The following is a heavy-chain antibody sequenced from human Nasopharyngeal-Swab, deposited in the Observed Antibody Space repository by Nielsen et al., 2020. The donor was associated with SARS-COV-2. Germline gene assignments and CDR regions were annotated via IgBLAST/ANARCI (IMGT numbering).Heavy chain of an antibody. Sequence: GSLRLSCTVSGGSISSYYWSWIRQPPGKGLEWIGYIYYSGSTNYNPSLKNRVTISVDTSKNQFSLKLSSVTAADTAVYYCRGITGTPGAFDIWGQGTMVTVSS. CDR3: RGITGTPGAFDI. CDR1: GGSISSYY. CDR2: IYYSGST. D-gene: IGHD1-20*01. V-gene: IGHV4-59*01. J-gene: IGHJ3*02.